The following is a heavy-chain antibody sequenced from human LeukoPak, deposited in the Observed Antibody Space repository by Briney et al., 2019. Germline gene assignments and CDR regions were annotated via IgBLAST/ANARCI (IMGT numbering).Heavy chain of an antibody. J-gene: IGHJ4*02. Sequence: GGSLRLSCEVSGFTSNSPWMSWVRQAPGKGLEWVGRIKSKTDGGTTDYAAPVKGRFTISRDDSKNTLYLQMNSLKTEDTAVYYCTTHIYDFWSGYYGYYFDYWGQGTLVTVSS. CDR2: IKSKTDGGTT. V-gene: IGHV3-15*01. D-gene: IGHD3-3*01. CDR1: GFTSNSPW. CDR3: TTHIYDFWSGYYGYYFDY.